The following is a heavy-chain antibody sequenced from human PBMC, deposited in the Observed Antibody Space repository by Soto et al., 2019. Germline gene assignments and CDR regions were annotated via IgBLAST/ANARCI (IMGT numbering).Heavy chain of an antibody. Sequence: GGSLRLSCSASGFTFSNCAMSWVRQAPGKGLEWVSTISGRGGSTYYADSVKGRLTISRDNSKNTLFLQMNSLRAEDTAVYYCAKRFYREEDGYNFFDSWGQGTLVTVSS. CDR2: ISGRGGST. V-gene: IGHV3-23*01. D-gene: IGHD5-12*01. CDR3: AKRFYREEDGYNFFDS. CDR1: GFTFSNCA. J-gene: IGHJ4*02.